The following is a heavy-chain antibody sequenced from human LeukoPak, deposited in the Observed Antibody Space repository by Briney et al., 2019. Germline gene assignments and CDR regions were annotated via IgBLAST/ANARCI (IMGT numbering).Heavy chain of an antibody. D-gene: IGHD3-9*01. CDR1: GGSIRSSHHY. V-gene: IGHV4-39*01. CDR3: ARIIRTTGYYSNPKSGAFDF. CDR2: VYSSGSA. Sequence: SETLSLTCAVFGGSIRSSHHYWGWIRQPPGKGLEWIGSVYSSGSAYYNPSLRTRVFISVDTSKSQFSLKLTSVTAADTAVYFCARIIRTTGYYSNPKSGAFDFWGQGTPVTVSS. J-gene: IGHJ4*02.